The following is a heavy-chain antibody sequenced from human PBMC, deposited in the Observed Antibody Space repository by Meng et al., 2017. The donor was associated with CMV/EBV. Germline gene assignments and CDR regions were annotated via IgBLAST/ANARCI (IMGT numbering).Heavy chain of an antibody. CDR3: ARSSGWSRFDY. CDR1: GYTFTDYY. Sequence: GLVVQSGVKVKKPGASWQVACKASGYTFTDYYIHWVRQAPGQWLEWMGWINPNDDTNYAQNFQGRVTMTRDMSINTVYMELSRLTSDDTAVYYCARSSGWSRFDYWGLGTLVTVSS. J-gene: IGHJ4*02. V-gene: IGHV1-2*02. CDR2: INPNDDT. D-gene: IGHD6-19*01.